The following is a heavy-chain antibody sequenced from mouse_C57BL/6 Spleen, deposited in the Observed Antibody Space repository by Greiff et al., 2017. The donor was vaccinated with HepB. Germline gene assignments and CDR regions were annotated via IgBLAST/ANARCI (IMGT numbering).Heavy chain of an antibody. D-gene: IGHD1-1*01. CDR1: GYAFTNYL. Sequence: VQLQQSGAELVRPGPSVKVSCKASGYAFTNYLIEWVKQRPGQGLEWIGVINPGSGGTNYNEKFKGKATLTADKSSSTAYMQLSSLTSEDSAVYFCARGIYYYGSSHFDYWGQGTTLTVSS. CDR3: ARGIYYYGSSHFDY. CDR2: INPGSGGT. V-gene: IGHV1-54*01. J-gene: IGHJ2*01.